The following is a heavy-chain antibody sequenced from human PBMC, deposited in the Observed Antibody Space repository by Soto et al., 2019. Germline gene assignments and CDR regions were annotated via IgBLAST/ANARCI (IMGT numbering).Heavy chain of an antibody. J-gene: IGHJ6*02. Sequence: QVQLVQSGAEVKKPGSSVKVSCKASGGTFGTHAIIWVRQAPGHGLEWMGGIIPISGTTYYKQKFQGRVTITADEPTRTAFMELSSLKSEDTAVFYCARGYCSAVNCYSGMDFWGQGTMVTVSS. V-gene: IGHV1-69*01. D-gene: IGHD2-15*01. CDR2: IIPISGTT. CDR3: ARGYCSAVNCYSGMDF. CDR1: GGTFGTHA.